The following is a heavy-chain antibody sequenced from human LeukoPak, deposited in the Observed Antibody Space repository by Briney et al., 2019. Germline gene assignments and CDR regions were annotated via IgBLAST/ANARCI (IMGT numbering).Heavy chain of an antibody. CDR2: ISGSGGST. J-gene: IGHJ6*04. V-gene: IGHV3-23*01. Sequence: GSLRLSCAASGFTFSSYAMSWVRQAPGKGLEWVSAISGSGGSTYCAASVKGRFTISRDNAKNSLYLQMNSLRAEDTAVYYCAELGTTMIGGVWGKGTTVTISS. D-gene: IGHD3-10*02. CDR3: AELGTTMIGGV. CDR1: GFTFSSYA.